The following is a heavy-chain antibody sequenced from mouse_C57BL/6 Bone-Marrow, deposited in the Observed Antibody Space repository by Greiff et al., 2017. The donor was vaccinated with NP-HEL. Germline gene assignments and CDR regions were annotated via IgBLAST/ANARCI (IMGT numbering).Heavy chain of an antibody. Sequence: EVKLMESGGGLVKPGGSLKLSCAASGFTFSSYTMSWVRQTPEKRLEWVATISGGGGNTYYPDSVKGRFTISRDNAKNTLYLQMSSLRSEDTALYYCAKAPGRGYFDYWGQGTTLTVSS. CDR1: GFTFSSYT. CDR2: ISGGGGNT. J-gene: IGHJ2*01. D-gene: IGHD3-3*01. CDR3: AKAPGRGYFDY. V-gene: IGHV5-9*01.